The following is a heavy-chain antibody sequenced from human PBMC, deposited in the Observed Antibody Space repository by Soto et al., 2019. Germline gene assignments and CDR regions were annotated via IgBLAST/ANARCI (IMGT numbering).Heavy chain of an antibody. Sequence: PSETLSLTCTVSGGSVRSARYYCSWIRQTAGKGLEWIGHIYQSRTTNYNDSLKSRVTISIDTSMNQFFLKLNSVAAAVKAVYYCARDSSGQHDYWGQGTVVTVSS. J-gene: IGHJ4*02. CDR2: IYQSRTT. CDR1: GGSVRSARYY. V-gene: IGHV4-61*01. CDR3: ARDSSGQHDY. D-gene: IGHD3-22*01.